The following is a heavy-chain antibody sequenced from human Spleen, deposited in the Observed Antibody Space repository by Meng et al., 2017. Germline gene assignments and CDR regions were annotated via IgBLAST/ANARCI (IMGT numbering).Heavy chain of an antibody. J-gene: IGHJ6*02. CDR2: IKQDGSEI. CDR1: GFTFSSYA. CDR3: ARVYYFHYGMDV. Sequence: GGSLRLSCAASGFTFSSYAMHWVRQAPGKGLEWVANIKQDGSEIYYVDSVKGRFTISRDTSKNTLYLQMNRLRAEDTAVYYCARVYYFHYGMDVWGQGTTVTVSS. V-gene: IGHV3-7*03.